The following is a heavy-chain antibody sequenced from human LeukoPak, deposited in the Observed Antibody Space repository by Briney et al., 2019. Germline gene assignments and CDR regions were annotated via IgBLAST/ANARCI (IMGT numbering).Heavy chain of an antibody. Sequence: GGSLRLSCAASGFTFSRHSMNWVRQAPGKGLEWVSYISSSSSTIYYADSVKGRFTFSRDNAKNSLYLQMNSLRDEDTAVYYCARDRSAVAGPRGFEPWGQGTLVTVSS. CDR3: ARDRSAVAGPRGFEP. CDR2: ISSSSSTI. J-gene: IGHJ5*02. V-gene: IGHV3-48*02. D-gene: IGHD6-19*01. CDR1: GFTFSRHS.